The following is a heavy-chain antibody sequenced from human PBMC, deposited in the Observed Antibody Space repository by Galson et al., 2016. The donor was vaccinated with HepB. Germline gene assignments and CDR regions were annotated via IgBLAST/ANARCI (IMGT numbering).Heavy chain of an antibody. Sequence: RLSCAASAXTFSSYGMHWVRQAPGKGLEGVAVTYYDGSNKYYADSVKGRLTISRDNSKNTVYLQMNSLRAEDTAVYYCGRENYYDQNHFDYWGQGTLITVSS. CDR2: TYYDGSNK. CDR1: AXTFSSYG. J-gene: IGHJ4*02. V-gene: IGHV3-33*01. D-gene: IGHD3-22*01. CDR3: GRENYYDQNHFDY.